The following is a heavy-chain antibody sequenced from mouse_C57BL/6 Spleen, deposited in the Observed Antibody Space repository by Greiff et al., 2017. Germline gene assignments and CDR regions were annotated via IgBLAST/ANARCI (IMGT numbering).Heavy chain of an antibody. Sequence: QVQLQQSGPELVKPGASVKISCKASGYAFSSSWMNWVKQRPGKGLEWIGRIYPGDGDTNYNGKFKGKATLTADKSSSTAYMQLISLTSEDSAVYFCARFLPNWYFDVWGTGTTVTVSS. CDR2: IYPGDGDT. D-gene: IGHD6-1*01. J-gene: IGHJ1*03. V-gene: IGHV1-82*01. CDR3: ARFLPNWYFDV. CDR1: GYAFSSSW.